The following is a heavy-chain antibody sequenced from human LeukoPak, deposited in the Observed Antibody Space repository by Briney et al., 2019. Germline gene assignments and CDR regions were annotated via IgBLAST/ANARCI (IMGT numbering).Heavy chain of an antibody. Sequence: GGSLRLSCAASGLTFSSYNMNWVRQAPGKGLEWVSSITVKSDYIYYGDSMKGRFTVSRDNAKNSLYLQMNSLRAEDTAVYYCARVHCSGGGCYQRNDGLEIWGQGTMVTVSS. D-gene: IGHD2-15*01. V-gene: IGHV3-21*01. CDR3: ARVHCSGGGCYQRNDGLEI. CDR1: GLTFSSYN. J-gene: IGHJ3*02. CDR2: ITVKSDYI.